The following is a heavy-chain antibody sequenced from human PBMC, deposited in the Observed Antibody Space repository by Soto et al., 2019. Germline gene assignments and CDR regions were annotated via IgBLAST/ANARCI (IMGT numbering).Heavy chain of an antibody. J-gene: IGHJ3*02. V-gene: IGHV3-74*01. CDR3: ARVLRFYYDSSGQGAFDI. Sequence: GGSLRLSCVASGITFSNYNINWVRQAPGKGLVWVSRINSDGSSTSYADSVKGRFTISRDNAKNTLYLQMNSLRAEDTAVYYCARVLRFYYDSSGQGAFDIWGQGTMVTVSS. D-gene: IGHD3-22*01. CDR1: GITFSNYN. CDR2: INSDGSST.